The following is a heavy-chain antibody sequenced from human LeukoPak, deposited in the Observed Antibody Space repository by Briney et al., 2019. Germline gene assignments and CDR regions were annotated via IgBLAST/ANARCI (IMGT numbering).Heavy chain of an antibody. D-gene: IGHD6-19*01. Sequence: PSETLSLTCTVSGGSISSYYWSWIRQPPGKGLEWIGYIYYSGSTNYNPSLKSRVTISVDTSKNQFSLKLSSVTAADTAVYYCVRATTRDSSGWYFLDYWGQGTLVTVSS. V-gene: IGHV4-59*01. J-gene: IGHJ4*02. CDR3: VRATTRDSSGWYFLDY. CDR1: GGSISSYY. CDR2: IYYSGST.